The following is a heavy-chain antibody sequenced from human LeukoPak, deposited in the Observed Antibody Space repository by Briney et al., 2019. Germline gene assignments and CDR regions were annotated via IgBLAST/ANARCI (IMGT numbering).Heavy chain of an antibody. CDR3: AKAPPRGGSSSQDDAFDI. V-gene: IGHV3-23*01. Sequence: GGSLRLSCAASGFTFSSYTMNWVRQAPGKGPEWVSAISGSGGSTYYADSVKGRFTISRDNSKNTLYLQMNSLRAEDTAVYYCAKAPPRGGSSSQDDAFDIWGQGTMVTVSS. J-gene: IGHJ3*02. D-gene: IGHD6-13*01. CDR2: ISGSGGST. CDR1: GFTFSSYT.